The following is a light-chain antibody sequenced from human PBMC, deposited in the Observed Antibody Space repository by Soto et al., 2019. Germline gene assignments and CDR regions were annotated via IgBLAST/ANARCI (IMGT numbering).Light chain of an antibody. V-gene: IGLV2-14*01. J-gene: IGLJ2*01. CDR1: NSDVGGYNY. CDR2: EVT. CDR3: TSYTTSSSVV. Sequence: QSVLTQTPSASGSPGQSVTISCTGSNSDVGGYNYVSWYQQYPDKAPKLMIYEVTNRPSGVSNRFSGSKSGNTASLTISGLQAEDEADYYCTSYTTSSSVVFGGGTKLTVL.